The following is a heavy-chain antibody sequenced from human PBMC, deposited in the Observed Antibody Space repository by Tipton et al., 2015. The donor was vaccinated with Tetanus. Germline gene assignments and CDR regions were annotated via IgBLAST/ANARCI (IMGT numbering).Heavy chain of an antibody. CDR1: GGSISSYY. Sequence: LRLSCTVSGGSISSYYWSWIRPPPGKGLEWIGYIYYSGRTNYNPSLKSRVTISVDTSKNQFSLKLSSVTAADTAVYYCARHTNFWSGYYIVYWGQGTLVTVSS. J-gene: IGHJ4*02. CDR2: IYYSGRT. D-gene: IGHD3-3*01. V-gene: IGHV4-59*08. CDR3: ARHTNFWSGYYIVY.